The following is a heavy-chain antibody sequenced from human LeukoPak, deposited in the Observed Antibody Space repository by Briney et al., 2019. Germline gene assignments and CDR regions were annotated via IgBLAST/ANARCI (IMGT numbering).Heavy chain of an antibody. J-gene: IGHJ4*02. D-gene: IGHD3-10*01. CDR1: GGSFSGYY. V-gene: IGHV4-34*01. CDR3: ARSYGSGSYEYYFDY. CDR2: INHSGST. Sequence: SETLFLTCAVYGGSFSGYYWSWIRQPPGKGLEWIGEINHSGSTNYNPSLKSRVTISVDTSKNQFSLKLSSVTAADTAVYYCARSYGSGSYEYYFDYWGPGTLVTVSS.